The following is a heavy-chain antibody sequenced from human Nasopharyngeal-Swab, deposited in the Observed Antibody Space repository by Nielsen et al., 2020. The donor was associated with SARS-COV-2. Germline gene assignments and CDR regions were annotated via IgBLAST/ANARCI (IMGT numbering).Heavy chain of an antibody. D-gene: IGHD3-10*01. CDR2: MNPDSGNT. J-gene: IGHJ5*02. Sequence: ASVKVSCKASGYTFSSYEINWVRQATGQGLEWMGWMNPDSGNTGYAQKFQGRVTMTRNTSINTVYMELSSLRAEDTAVYYCARGRGSGSYYRGNWFDPWGQGTLVTVSP. V-gene: IGHV1-8*01. CDR3: ARGRGSGSYYRGNWFDP. CDR1: GYTFSSYE.